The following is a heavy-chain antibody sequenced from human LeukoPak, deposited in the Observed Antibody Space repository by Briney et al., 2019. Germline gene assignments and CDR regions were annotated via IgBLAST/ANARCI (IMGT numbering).Heavy chain of an antibody. D-gene: IGHD3-16*01. Sequence: ASVKVSCKASGYTFTTYGISWVRQAPGQGLEWMGIINPGGGSTTYAQNFQGRVTETRDTYTRTVYMDLSSLRSDDTAVYHDAREGGGRRFDYWGRGTLVTVSS. J-gene: IGHJ4*02. CDR1: GYTFTTYG. CDR3: AREGGGRRFDY. V-gene: IGHV1-46*01. CDR2: INPGGGST.